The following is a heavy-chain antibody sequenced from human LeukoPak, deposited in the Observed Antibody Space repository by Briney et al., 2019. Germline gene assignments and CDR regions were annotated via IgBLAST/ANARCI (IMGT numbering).Heavy chain of an antibody. CDR3: ARGKLHAAAGRPWFDP. CDR2: IYTSGNT. J-gene: IGHJ5*02. D-gene: IGHD6-13*01. V-gene: IGHV4-4*07. CDR1: GGSISSYY. Sequence: SETLSLTCTVSGGSISSYYWSWIRQPAGKGLEWIGRIYTSGNTNYNSSLKSRVTMSLDTSKNQFSLRLSSVTAADTAVYYCARGKLHAAAGRPWFDPWGQGTLVTVSS.